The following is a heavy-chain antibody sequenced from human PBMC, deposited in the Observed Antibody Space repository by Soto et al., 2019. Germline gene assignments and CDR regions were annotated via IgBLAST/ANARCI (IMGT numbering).Heavy chain of an antibody. V-gene: IGHV4-31*03. CDR1: GGSISSGGYY. CDR2: IYYSGST. CDR3: ARSRITMIEDAFDI. J-gene: IGHJ3*02. D-gene: IGHD3-22*01. Sequence: QVQLQESGPGLVKPSQTLSLTCTVSGGSISSGGYYWSWIRQHPGKGLEWIGYIYYSGSTYYNPSLKSRVTISVDTSKNQFSLKLSSVTAADTAVYYCARSRITMIEDAFDIWGQGTMVTVSS.